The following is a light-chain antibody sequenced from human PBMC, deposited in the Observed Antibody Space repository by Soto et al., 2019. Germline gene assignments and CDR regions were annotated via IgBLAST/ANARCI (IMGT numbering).Light chain of an antibody. J-gene: IGLJ1*01. CDR2: EVN. Sequence: QSVLTHPPSASGSPGQSVAISCTGTSSDVGGYNYVSWYQQHPGKAPKLMIYEVNKRPSGVPDRFSGSKSGNTASLSVSGLPAEDEADYYCSSYAGSINVFGTGTKVTVL. CDR1: SSDVGGYNY. V-gene: IGLV2-8*01. CDR3: SSYAGSINV.